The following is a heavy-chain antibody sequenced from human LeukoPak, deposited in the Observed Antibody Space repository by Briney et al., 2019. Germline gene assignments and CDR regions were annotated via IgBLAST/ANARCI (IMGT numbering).Heavy chain of an antibody. CDR1: GGSISSSSYY. CDR3: ASNGYDSSGYYSD. Sequence: SETLSLTCTVSGGSISSSSYYWGWIRQPPGKGLEWIGSIYYSGSTYYNPSLKSRVTISVDTSKNQFSLKLSSVTAADTAVYYCASNGYDSSGYYSDWGQGPLVTVSS. D-gene: IGHD3-22*01. V-gene: IGHV4-39*01. CDR2: IYYSGST. J-gene: IGHJ4*02.